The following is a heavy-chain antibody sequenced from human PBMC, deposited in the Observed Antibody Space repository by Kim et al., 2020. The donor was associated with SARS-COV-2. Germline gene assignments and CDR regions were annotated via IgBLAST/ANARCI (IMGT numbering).Heavy chain of an antibody. V-gene: IGHV4-4*02. Sequence: SETLSLTCAVSGGSISTSNWWSWVRQSPGKGLEWIGEIYHSGTTNYNPSLKSRVTISVDKSKNQFSLKLTSVTAADTAVYSCARGPDYNSVGPYYYYGLDVWGQGTTVTVSS. D-gene: IGHD4-4*01. J-gene: IGHJ6*02. CDR2: IYHSGTT. CDR1: GGSISTSNW. CDR3: ARGPDYNSVGPYYYYGLDV.